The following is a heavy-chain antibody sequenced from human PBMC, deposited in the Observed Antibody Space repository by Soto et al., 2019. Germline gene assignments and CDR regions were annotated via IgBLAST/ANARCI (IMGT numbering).Heavy chain of an antibody. CDR2: IYYSGST. D-gene: IGHD3-22*01. CDR3: GRVVVTRNYYDRSGYSIVAFDI. Sequence: PSETLSLTCTVSGGSIISGDYYWSWIRQPPGKGLEWIGYIYYSGSTYYNPSLKSRVTISVDTSKNQFSLMLSSVTAADTAVYYCGRVVVTRNYYDRSGYSIVAFDIWGQGTMLTVSS. V-gene: IGHV4-30-4*01. J-gene: IGHJ3*02. CDR1: GGSIISGDYY.